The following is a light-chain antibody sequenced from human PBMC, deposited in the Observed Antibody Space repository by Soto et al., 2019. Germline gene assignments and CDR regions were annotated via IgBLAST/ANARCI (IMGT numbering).Light chain of an antibody. CDR1: QGISNY. J-gene: IGKJ3*01. V-gene: IGKV1-27*01. Sequence: DIQMTQSPSSLSASVGDRVTITCRASQGISNYLAWYQQKPGKVPKLLIYAASTLQSGVPSRFSGSGSGTDFTLTISSLQPEDVATYYCQKYNSAPIFTFVPGTKVDI. CDR3: QKYNSAPIFT. CDR2: AAS.